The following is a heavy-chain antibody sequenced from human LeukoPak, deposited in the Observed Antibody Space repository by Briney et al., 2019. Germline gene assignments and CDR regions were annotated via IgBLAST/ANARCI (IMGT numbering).Heavy chain of an antibody. V-gene: IGHV3-33*08. CDR1: GFTFSSYA. CDR3: ARGGNYDSRLDY. CDR2: IWYDGSNK. Sequence: GRSLRLSCAASGFTFSSYAMHWVRQAPGKGLEWVAVIWYDGSNKYYADSVKGRFTISRDNSKNTLYLQMNSLRAEDTAVYYCARGGNYDSRLDYWGQGTLVTVSS. D-gene: IGHD3-22*01. J-gene: IGHJ4*02.